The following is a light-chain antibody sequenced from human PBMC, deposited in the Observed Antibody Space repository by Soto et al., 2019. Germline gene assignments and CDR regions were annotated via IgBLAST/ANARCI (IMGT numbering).Light chain of an antibody. CDR2: AAS. J-gene: IGKJ1*01. CDR1: QSFSSY. CDR3: QQSYSTLWT. V-gene: IGKV1-39*01. Sequence: DIPMTQSPSSLSASVGDRVTITCRASQSFSSYLNWYQQKPGKAPKLLIYAASSLQSGVPSRFSGSGSGTDFTLTISSLQPEDFATYYCQQSYSTLWTFGQGTKVEIK.